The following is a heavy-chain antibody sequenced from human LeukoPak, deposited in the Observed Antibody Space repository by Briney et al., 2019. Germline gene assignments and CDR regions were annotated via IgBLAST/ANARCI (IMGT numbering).Heavy chain of an antibody. V-gene: IGHV3-9*01. CDR3: AKSMVRGVIINGDWFDP. J-gene: IGHJ5*02. CDR2: ISWNSGSI. Sequence: GGSLRLSCAASGFTFDDYAMHWVRQAPGKGLEWVSVISWNSGSIGYADSVKGRFTISRDNAKNSLYLQMNSLRAEDTALYYCAKSMVRGVIINGDWFDPWGQGTLVTVSS. D-gene: IGHD3-10*01. CDR1: GFTFDDYA.